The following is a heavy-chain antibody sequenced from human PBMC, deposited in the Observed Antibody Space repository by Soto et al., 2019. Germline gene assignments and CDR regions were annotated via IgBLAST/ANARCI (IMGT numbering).Heavy chain of an antibody. Sequence: QVTLKESGPVLVKPTEPLTLTCTVSGFSLSNARMGVSWIRQPPGKALEWLAHIFSNDEKSYSTSLKSKLTIPKYTSKSQVVLTMPNMDPVDTATYYCARIRGYDSSGYYYVYYYYGMDVWGQGTTVTVSS. CDR1: GFSLSNARMG. D-gene: IGHD3-22*01. CDR2: IFSNDEK. J-gene: IGHJ6*02. CDR3: ARIRGYDSSGYYYVYYYYGMDV. V-gene: IGHV2-26*01.